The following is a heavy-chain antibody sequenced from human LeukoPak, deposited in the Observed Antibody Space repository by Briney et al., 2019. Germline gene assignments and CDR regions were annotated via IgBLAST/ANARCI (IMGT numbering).Heavy chain of an antibody. V-gene: IGHV4-59*01. J-gene: IGHJ4*02. CDR2: IYYSGST. Sequence: SETLSLTCTVSGGSISSYYWSWIRQPPGKGLEWIGYIYYSGSTNYNPSLESRVTISVDTSKNQFSLKLSSVTAADTAVYYCARYGSGWYGFDYWGQGTLVTVSS. D-gene: IGHD6-19*01. CDR1: GGSISSYY. CDR3: ARYGSGWYGFDY.